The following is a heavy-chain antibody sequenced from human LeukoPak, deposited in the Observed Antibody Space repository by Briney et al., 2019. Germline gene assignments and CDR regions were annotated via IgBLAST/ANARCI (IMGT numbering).Heavy chain of an antibody. Sequence: GGSLRLSCAASGFSISDFWMTWVRQAPGKGPEWVANIKQDGSEKYSLDSVKGRFTISRDNAKNSLYLQMNSLRVEDTAVYYCARPLSLGESSGYRASDIWGQGTMVTVSS. CDR3: ARPLSLGESSGYRASDI. CDR2: IKQDGSEK. J-gene: IGHJ3*02. D-gene: IGHD3-22*01. V-gene: IGHV3-7*01. CDR1: GFSISDFW.